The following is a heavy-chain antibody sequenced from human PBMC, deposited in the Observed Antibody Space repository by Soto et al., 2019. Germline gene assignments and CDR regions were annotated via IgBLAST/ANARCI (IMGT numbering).Heavy chain of an antibody. J-gene: IGHJ5*02. CDR3: APNPSYIPHWYIRDDWFDP. CDR2: IYKDDDK. D-gene: IGHD6-13*01. CDR1: GFSLTTSGVG. V-gene: IGHV2-5*02. Sequence: QITLNEAGPALVKPTQTLTLTCTFSGFSLTTSGVGVHWVRQPPGKALEWLAVIYKDDDKRYNPSMETSLTITKDTXKHQXVLTMTNXDPLXTATYYCAPNPSYIPHWYIRDDWFDPWGQGTLVTASS.